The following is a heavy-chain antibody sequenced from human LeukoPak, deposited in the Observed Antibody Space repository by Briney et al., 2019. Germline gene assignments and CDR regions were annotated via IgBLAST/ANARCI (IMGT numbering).Heavy chain of an antibody. V-gene: IGHV4-61*02. J-gene: IGHJ6*03. CDR2: IYTSGST. Sequence: PSQTLSLTCTVSGGSISSGSYYWSWIRQPAGKGLEWIGRIYTSGSTNYNPSLKSRVTISVDTSKDQFSLKLSSVTAADTAVYYCAREGFYGDYVRYYYYYMDVWGKGTTVTVSS. CDR3: AREGFYGDYVRYYYYYMDV. CDR1: GGSISSGSYY. D-gene: IGHD4-17*01.